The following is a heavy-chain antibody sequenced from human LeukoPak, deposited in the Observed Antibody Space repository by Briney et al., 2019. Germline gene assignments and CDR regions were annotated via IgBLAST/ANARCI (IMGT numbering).Heavy chain of an antibody. J-gene: IGHJ4*02. V-gene: IGHV3-23*01. Sequence: GGSLRLSCAASGFTFISYAMTWVRQTPERGLEWVSSISGSGEDPYYAASVEGRFTISRDNSNNTLYLQMNCLRAEDTAIYYCATRAMRGSGSYDLVYWGQGTLVTVSS. D-gene: IGHD3-10*01. CDR3: ATRAMRGSGSYDLVY. CDR1: GFTFISYA. CDR2: ISGSGEDP.